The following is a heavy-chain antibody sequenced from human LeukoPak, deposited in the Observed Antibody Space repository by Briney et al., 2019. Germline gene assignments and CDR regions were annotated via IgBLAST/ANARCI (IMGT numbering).Heavy chain of an antibody. D-gene: IGHD3/OR15-3a*01. CDR2: IYYSGST. CDR1: GGSISSYY. CDR3: ARSPSRGRPLGYFQH. V-gene: IGHV4-59*08. Sequence: KPSETLSLTCTVSGGSISSYYWSWIRQTPGRGREWFGDIYYSGSTNYNPSLKSRVTISVDTSKNQFSLKLSSVTAADTAVYYCARSPSRGRPLGYFQHWGQGTLVTVSS. J-gene: IGHJ1*01.